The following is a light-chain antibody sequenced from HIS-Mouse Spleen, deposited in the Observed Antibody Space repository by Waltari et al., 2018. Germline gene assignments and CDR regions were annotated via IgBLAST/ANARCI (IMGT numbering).Light chain of an antibody. CDR3: CSYAGSSTWV. V-gene: IGLV2-23*01. J-gene: IGLJ3*02. CDR1: SSDVGCYNL. CDR2: EGS. Sequence: QSALTQPASVSGSPGQSIPISCTGTSSDVGCYNLVSWYQQHPGKAPKLMLYEGSKRPSGVSNRFSGSKSGNTASLTISGLQAEDEADYYCCSYAGSSTWVFGGGTKLTVL.